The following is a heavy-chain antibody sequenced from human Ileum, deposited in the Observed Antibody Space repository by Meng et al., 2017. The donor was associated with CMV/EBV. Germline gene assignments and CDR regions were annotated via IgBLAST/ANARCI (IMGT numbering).Heavy chain of an antibody. CDR2: ICISSSYI. D-gene: IGHD6-6*01. CDR1: GFPFCVYS. Sequence: PSGFPFCVYSMPWVRQAPGKGLEWVSSICISSSYIYYADSVTGRFTISRDNAKNSLYLQMNSLRAEDTAVYYCARDKGSSSGEDYWGQGTLVTVSS. CDR3: ARDKGSSSGEDY. J-gene: IGHJ4*02. V-gene: IGHV3-21*01.